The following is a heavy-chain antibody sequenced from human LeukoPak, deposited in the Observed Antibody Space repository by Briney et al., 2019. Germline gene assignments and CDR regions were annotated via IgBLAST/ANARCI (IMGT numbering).Heavy chain of an antibody. J-gene: IGHJ4*02. CDR3: VKGDSSGWY. D-gene: IGHD6-19*01. V-gene: IGHV3-33*06. Sequence: GGSLRLSCAASGFTFNSYDMHWIRQAPGKGLEWVALIWYDGSNKYYPDSVKGRFTISRDNSKNTLYLQMNSLRAEDTALYYCVKGDSSGWYWGQGTLVTVSS. CDR2: IWYDGSNK. CDR1: GFTFNSYD.